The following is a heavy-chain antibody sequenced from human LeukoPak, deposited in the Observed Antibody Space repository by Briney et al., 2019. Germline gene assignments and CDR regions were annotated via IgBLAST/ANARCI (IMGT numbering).Heavy chain of an antibody. V-gene: IGHV1-69*04. D-gene: IGHD3-9*01. CDR3: ARPPTGYDILTGYYSWEGYDAFDI. CDR1: GGTFSSYA. Sequence: VASVKVSCKASGGTFSSYAISWVRQAPGQGLEWMGRIIPILGIANYAQKFQGRVTITADKSTSTAYMELSSLRFEDMAVYYCARPPTGYDILTGYYSWEGYDAFDIWGQGTMVTVSS. J-gene: IGHJ3*02. CDR2: IIPILGIA.